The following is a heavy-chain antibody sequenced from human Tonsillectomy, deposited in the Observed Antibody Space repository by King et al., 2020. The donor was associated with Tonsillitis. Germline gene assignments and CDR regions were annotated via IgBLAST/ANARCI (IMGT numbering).Heavy chain of an antibody. CDR1: GFTFSSYA. Sequence: VQLVESGGGVVQPGRSLRLSCAASGFTFSSYAMHWVRQAPGKGLEWVAVISYDGSNKYYADSVKGRFTISRDNSKNTLYLQMNSLRAEDTAVYYCARGGWELLPRRMEDYFDYWGQGTLVTVSS. CDR3: ARGGWELLPRRMEDYFDY. J-gene: IGHJ4*02. V-gene: IGHV3-30*04. D-gene: IGHD1-26*01. CDR2: ISYDGSNK.